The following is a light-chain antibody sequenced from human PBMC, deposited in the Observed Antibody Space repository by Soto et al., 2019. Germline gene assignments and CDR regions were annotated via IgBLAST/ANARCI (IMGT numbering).Light chain of an antibody. Sequence: NFMLTQPHSVSESPGKTVTISCTRSSGTIASNYVQWYQQRPGSAPTTVIYEDNQRPSGVPDRFSGSTDGSSNSASLTISGLQTEDEADYYCSSYTSSSTYVFGPGTKLTVL. V-gene: IGLV6-57*04. CDR2: EDN. CDR1: SGTIASNY. J-gene: IGLJ1*01. CDR3: SSYTSSSTYV.